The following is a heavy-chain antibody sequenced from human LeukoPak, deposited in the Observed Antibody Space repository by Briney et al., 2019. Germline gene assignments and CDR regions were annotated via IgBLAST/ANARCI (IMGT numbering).Heavy chain of an antibody. D-gene: IGHD3-3*01. V-gene: IGHV3-21*04. CDR3: ARSLLRFGPPPRPLDY. CDR1: GFTFSSYS. Sequence: GGSLRLSCAASGFTFSSYSMNWVRQAPGKGLEWVSSISSSSSYIYYADSVKGRFTISRDNAKNSLYLQMNSLRAEDAAVYYCARSLLRFGPPPRPLDYWGQGTLVTVSS. J-gene: IGHJ4*02. CDR2: ISSSSSYI.